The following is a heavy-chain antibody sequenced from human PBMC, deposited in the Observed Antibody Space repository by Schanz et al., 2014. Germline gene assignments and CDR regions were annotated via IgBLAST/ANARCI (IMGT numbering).Heavy chain of an antibody. CDR2: IYSGGST. D-gene: IGHD4-17*01. Sequence: EVQLVESGGGLIQPGGSLRLSCVASGFTVSSHYMSWVRQAPGKGLEWVSVIYSGGSTYYADSVKGRFTISRDNSKNTLYLQMNSLRAEDTAVYYCTRDTDYHFDYWGQGTLVTVSS. CDR3: TRDTDYHFDY. CDR1: GFTVSSHY. J-gene: IGHJ4*02. V-gene: IGHV3-53*01.